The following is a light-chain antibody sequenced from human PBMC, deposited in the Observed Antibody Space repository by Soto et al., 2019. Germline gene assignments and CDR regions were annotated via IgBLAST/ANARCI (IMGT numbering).Light chain of an antibody. CDR2: DAS. Sequence: IQLTQSPSFLSASVGDRVTITCRASQSISSWLAWYQQKPGKAPKLLIYDASSLESGVPSRFSGSGSGTEFTLTISSLQPDDFATYYCQQYNSYWPFGQGT. J-gene: IGKJ1*01. V-gene: IGKV1-5*01. CDR1: QSISSW. CDR3: QQYNSYWP.